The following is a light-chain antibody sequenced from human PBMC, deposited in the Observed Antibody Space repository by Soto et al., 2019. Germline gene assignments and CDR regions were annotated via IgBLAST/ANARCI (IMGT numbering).Light chain of an antibody. CDR2: DAS. J-gene: IGKJ2*01. CDR3: QEYKSAT. CDR1: QTISDW. Sequence: DIQMTQYPSTLSASVGDRVTITCRASQTISDWLAWYQQIPGKAPRLLIYDASTLQSGVPSRFSGSGSWTELPLTISSLQPDDFATYYCQEYKSATFGQVTKLEIK. V-gene: IGKV1-5*01.